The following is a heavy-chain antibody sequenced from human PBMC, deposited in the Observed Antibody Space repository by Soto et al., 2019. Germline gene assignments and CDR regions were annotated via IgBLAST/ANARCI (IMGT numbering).Heavy chain of an antibody. J-gene: IGHJ5*02. CDR1: GYIFTNYY. CDR3: TRGGAIVVVTTTFDL. CDR2: INAGGGYT. V-gene: IGHV1-46*03. D-gene: IGHD2-21*02. Sequence: ASVKVSCKASGYIFTNYYMHWVLQAPGQGLEWMGTINAGGGYTTYAQRFQGRVTMTRDTSTSTVSMELSSLRYEDTALYYCTRGGAIVVVTTTFDLWGQGTLLTVSS.